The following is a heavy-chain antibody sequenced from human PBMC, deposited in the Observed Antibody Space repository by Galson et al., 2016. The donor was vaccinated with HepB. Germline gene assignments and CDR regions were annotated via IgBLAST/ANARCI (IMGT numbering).Heavy chain of an antibody. CDR2: IYHSGST. CDR3: ARGPIVRYFYSGMDV. CDR1: GGSISSSNW. Sequence: SETLSLTCAVSGGSISSSNWWSWVRQPPGKGLEWIGEIYHSGSTNYNPSLKSRVTISVDKSKNQFSLKLSSVTAADTAVYYCARGPIVRYFYSGMDVWGQGTTVTISS. J-gene: IGHJ6*02. V-gene: IGHV4-4*02. D-gene: IGHD2/OR15-2a*01.